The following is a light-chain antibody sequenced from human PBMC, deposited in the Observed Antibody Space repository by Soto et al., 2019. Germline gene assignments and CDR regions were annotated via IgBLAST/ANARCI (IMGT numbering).Light chain of an antibody. CDR2: DES. CDR1: QTVSRY. J-gene: IGKJ4*01. CDR3: QQRTNGLT. Sequence: IVLTQSPATLSLSPGERDTLSCRASQTVSRYLAWYQQKPGQSPRLLIYDESKRATGIPARFSGSGFGTDFTLTISSLEPEDFAVYYCQQRTNGLTVGGGTQVEIK. V-gene: IGKV3-11*01.